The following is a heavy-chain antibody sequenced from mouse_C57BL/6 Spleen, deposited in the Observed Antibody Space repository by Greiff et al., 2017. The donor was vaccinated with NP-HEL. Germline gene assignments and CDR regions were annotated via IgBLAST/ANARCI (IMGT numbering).Heavy chain of an antibody. J-gene: IGHJ2*01. CDR1: GYTFTDYY. CDR3: ARMAAYSDY. CDR2: INPNNGGT. V-gene: IGHV1-26*01. Sequence: EVQLQQSGPELVKPGASVKISCKASGYTFTDYYMNWVKQSHGKSLEWIGDINPNNGGTSYNQKFKGKATLTVDKSSSTAYMELRSLTSEDSAVYYCARMAAYSDYWGQGTTLTVSS.